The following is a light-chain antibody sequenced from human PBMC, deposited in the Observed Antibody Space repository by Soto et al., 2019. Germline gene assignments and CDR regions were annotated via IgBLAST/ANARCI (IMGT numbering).Light chain of an antibody. CDR2: AAS. CDR1: QSISRY. Sequence: DIQMTQSPSSLSASVGDRVTITCRASQSISRYLNWYQQKPGKAPKLLIYAASSLQSGVPSRFSGSGSGTDFTLTISSLQPEDFATYYCQQSYSTPYSTFGPGTKVDIK. V-gene: IGKV1-39*01. J-gene: IGKJ3*01. CDR3: QQSYSTPYST.